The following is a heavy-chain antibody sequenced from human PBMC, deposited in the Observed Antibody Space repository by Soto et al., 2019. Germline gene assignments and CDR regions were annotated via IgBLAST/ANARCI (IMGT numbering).Heavy chain of an antibody. CDR2: INSSGGTT. Sequence: EVQLLESGGGLVQPGGSLRLSCAVSGFTFSRFAMSWVRQAPGKGLEWVSIINSSGGTTYYADSVQGRFTISRDNSNNTLYLQMNSLRAEDTAVYYCARDYSYACDYWGQGTLVSVSS. J-gene: IGHJ4*02. D-gene: IGHD3-16*01. CDR3: ARDYSYACDY. CDR1: GFTFSRFA. V-gene: IGHV3-23*01.